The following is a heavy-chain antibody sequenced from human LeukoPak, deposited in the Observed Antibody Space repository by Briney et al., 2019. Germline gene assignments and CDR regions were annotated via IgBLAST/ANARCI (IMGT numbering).Heavy chain of an antibody. CDR1: GITFTSYA. J-gene: IGHJ6*03. V-gene: IGHV3-30*04. Sequence: GGSLRLSCAASGITFTSYAMHWVRQAPGKGLEWVAVISYDGSNKHYADFVKGRFTISRDNAKNSLYLQMNSLRAEDTAVYYCAREGIAAAGTVSYYYYYYYMDVWGKGTTVTVSS. D-gene: IGHD6-13*01. CDR3: AREGIAAAGTVSYYYYYYYMDV. CDR2: ISYDGSNK.